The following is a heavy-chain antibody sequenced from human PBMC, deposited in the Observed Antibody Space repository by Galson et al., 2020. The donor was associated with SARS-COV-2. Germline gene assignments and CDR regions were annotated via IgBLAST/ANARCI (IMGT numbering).Heavy chain of an antibody. D-gene: IGHD3-22*01. CDR1: SGSISNYY. CDR3: ARDEGYYDSSGLIGDY. Sequence: SETLSLTCTVSSGSISNYYWSWIRQPAGKGLEWIGRIYTSGSTNYNPSLKSRVTMSVDTSKSQFSLNIKSVTAADTAVYYCARDEGYYDSSGLIGDYWGQGTLVIVSS. J-gene: IGHJ4*02. V-gene: IGHV4-4*07. CDR2: IYTSGST.